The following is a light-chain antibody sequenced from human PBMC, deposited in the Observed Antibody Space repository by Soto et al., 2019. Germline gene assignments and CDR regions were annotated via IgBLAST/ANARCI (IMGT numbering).Light chain of an antibody. CDR3: SSYTSSRV. Sequence: QLVLTQPASVSGSPGQSITISCTGTSSDVGGYNYVSWNQQHPGKAPKLMIYEVSNRPSGVSNRFSGSKSGNTASLTISGLQTEDEADYYCSSYTSSRVFGGGTKLTVL. CDR2: EVS. CDR1: SSDVGGYNY. J-gene: IGLJ3*02. V-gene: IGLV2-14*01.